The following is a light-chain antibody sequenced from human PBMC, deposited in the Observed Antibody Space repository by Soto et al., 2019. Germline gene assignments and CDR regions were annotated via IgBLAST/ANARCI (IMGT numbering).Light chain of an antibody. Sequence: DIVMTQSPLSLPVTPGEPASISCRSSQSLLHSNGYNYLDWYLQKPGQSPQLLIYLGSNRASGVHDRFSGSGSGTDFTLKISRVEAEDVGVYYCMPALQTPFGGGTKVEIK. J-gene: IGKJ4*01. V-gene: IGKV2-28*01. CDR2: LGS. CDR1: QSLLHSNGYNY. CDR3: MPALQTP.